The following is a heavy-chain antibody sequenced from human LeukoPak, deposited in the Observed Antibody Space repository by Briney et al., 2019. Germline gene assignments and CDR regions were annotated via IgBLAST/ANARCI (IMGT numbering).Heavy chain of an antibody. Sequence: GGSLRLSCAASGFIFSRYWMTWVRQAPGKGLEWVANIDQDGSDKLYVDSVKGRFTISRDNAKNSLYLQLNSLRAEDTAMYYCVRDQGAAGDYWGRGTLVFVSS. CDR2: IDQDGSDK. D-gene: IGHD6-13*01. CDR3: VRDQGAAGDY. V-gene: IGHV3-7*01. CDR1: GFIFSRYW. J-gene: IGHJ4*02.